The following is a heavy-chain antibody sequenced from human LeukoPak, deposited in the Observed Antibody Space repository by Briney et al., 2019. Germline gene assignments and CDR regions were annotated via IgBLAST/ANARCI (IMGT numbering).Heavy chain of an antibody. CDR1: GFTFSSYE. Sequence: PGGSLRLSCAASGFTFSSYEMNWVRQAPGKGLEWVSYISSGGSTIYYADSVKGRFTISRDNAKNSLYLQMNSLRAEDTVVYYCARDQGRYSYGYPDYLDYWGQGTLVTVSS. J-gene: IGHJ4*02. CDR3: ARDQGRYSYGYPDYLDY. D-gene: IGHD5-18*01. V-gene: IGHV3-48*03. CDR2: ISSGGSTI.